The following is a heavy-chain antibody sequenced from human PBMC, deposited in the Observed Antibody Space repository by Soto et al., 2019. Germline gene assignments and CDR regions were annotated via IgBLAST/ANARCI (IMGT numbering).Heavy chain of an antibody. Sequence: ASVKVSCKASGYFFTSYSMHWVRQAPRQGLEWMGVINPSVGSTSHAQKFQGRVTMTRDTSTSTVYMELSSLRSEDTAVYYCARESAGRSDVESSGDFDSWGQGTLVTGSS. V-gene: IGHV1-46*01. D-gene: IGHD3-22*01. CDR3: ARESAGRSDVESSGDFDS. CDR2: INPSVGST. CDR1: GYFFTSYS. J-gene: IGHJ4*02.